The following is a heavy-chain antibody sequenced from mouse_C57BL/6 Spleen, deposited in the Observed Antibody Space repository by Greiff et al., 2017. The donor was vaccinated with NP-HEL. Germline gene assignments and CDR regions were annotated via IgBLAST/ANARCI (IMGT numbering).Heavy chain of an antibody. CDR3: ARSDDGYYGAY. Sequence: VQLQQPGAELVKPGASVKMSCKASGYTFTSYWITWVKQRPGQGLEWIGDIYPGSGSTNYNEKFKSKATMTVDNSSSTAYMQLSSLTSEDSAVDYCARSDDGYYGAYWGQGTLVTVSA. D-gene: IGHD2-3*01. V-gene: IGHV1-55*01. CDR1: GYTFTSYW. J-gene: IGHJ3*01. CDR2: IYPGSGST.